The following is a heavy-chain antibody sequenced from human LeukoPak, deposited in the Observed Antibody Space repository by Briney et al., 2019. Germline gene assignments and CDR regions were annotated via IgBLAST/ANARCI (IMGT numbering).Heavy chain of an antibody. D-gene: IGHD6-19*01. CDR2: INPSGGST. CDR3: ARADYYIAVAPEQYYYYYYMDV. CDR1: GYTFTSYY. Sequence: ASVKVSCKASGYTFTSYYMHWVRQAPGQGLEWMGIINPSGGSTSYAQKFQGRVTMTRDTSTSTVYMELSSLRSEDTAVYYCARADYYIAVAPEQYYYYYYMDVWGKGTTVTISS. V-gene: IGHV1-46*01. J-gene: IGHJ6*03.